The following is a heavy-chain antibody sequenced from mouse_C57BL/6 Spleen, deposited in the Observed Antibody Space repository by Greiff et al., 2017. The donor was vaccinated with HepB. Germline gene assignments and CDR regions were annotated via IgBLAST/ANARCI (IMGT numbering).Heavy chain of an antibody. CDR1: GYAFSSSW. CDR3: ARKFITTVGYYFDY. Sequence: VQLQESGPELVKPGASVKISCKASGYAFSSSWINWVKQRPGKGLEWIGRIYPGDGDTNYNGKFKGKATLTADKSSSTAYMQLSSLTSEDSAVYFCARKFITTVGYYFDYWGQGTTLTVSS. J-gene: IGHJ2*01. V-gene: IGHV1-82*01. CDR2: IYPGDGDT. D-gene: IGHD1-1*01.